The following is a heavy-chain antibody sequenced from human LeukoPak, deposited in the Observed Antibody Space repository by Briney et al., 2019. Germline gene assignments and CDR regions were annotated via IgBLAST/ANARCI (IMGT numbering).Heavy chain of an antibody. J-gene: IGHJ4*02. CDR1: GFTFDDYA. V-gene: IGHV3-9*01. CDR3: AKAAKYYYGSETYYFFEH. D-gene: IGHD3-10*01. Sequence: PGGSLRLSCAASGFTFDDYAMHWVRQAPGKGLEWVSGISWNSGSIGYADSVKGRFTISRDNAKNSLYLQMNSLRAEDTAVYYCAKAAKYYYGSETYYFFEHWGQGTPVTASS. CDR2: ISWNSGSI.